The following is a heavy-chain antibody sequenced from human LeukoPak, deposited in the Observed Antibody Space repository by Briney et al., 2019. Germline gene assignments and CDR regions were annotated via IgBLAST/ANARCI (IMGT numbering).Heavy chain of an antibody. J-gene: IGHJ4*02. CDR1: GGSINSYY. D-gene: IGHD4/OR15-4a*01. Sequence: KPSETLSLTCTVSGGSINSYYWSSIRQPPGQGLEWIGYIYYSGTTYYNPSLKGRVTISVDTSKKQFSLKLSSVTAADTAVYYCARYGASVRGFDSWGQGTLVTVSS. CDR3: ARYGASVRGFDS. V-gene: IGHV4-59*01. CDR2: IYYSGTT.